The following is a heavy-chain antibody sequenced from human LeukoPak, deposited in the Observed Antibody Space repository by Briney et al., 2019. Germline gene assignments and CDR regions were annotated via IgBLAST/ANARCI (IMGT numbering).Heavy chain of an antibody. CDR2: IYTSGST. J-gene: IGHJ6*03. V-gene: IGHV4-4*07. Sequence: SETLSLTCTVSGGSISSYYWSWIRQPAGKGLEWIGRIYTSGSTNYNPSLKSRVTMSVDTSKNQFSLKLSSVTAADTAVYYCARGGAAAGTYYYYYMDVWGKGTTVTISS. CDR3: ARGGAAAGTYYYYYMDV. D-gene: IGHD6-13*01. CDR1: GGSISSYY.